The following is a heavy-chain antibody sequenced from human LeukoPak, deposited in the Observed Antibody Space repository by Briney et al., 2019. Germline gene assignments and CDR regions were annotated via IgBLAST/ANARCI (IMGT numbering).Heavy chain of an antibody. J-gene: IGHJ4*02. V-gene: IGHV3-30*02. CDR2: IRYDGSNK. CDR3: AKTGYYYDSSGKFHFDY. CDR1: GFTFSSYG. D-gene: IGHD3-22*01. Sequence: PGGSLRLSCAASGFTFSSYGMHWVRQAPGKGLEWVAFIRYDGSNKYYADSVKGRFTISRDNSKNTLYLQMNSLRAEDTAVYYCAKTGYYYDSSGKFHFDYWGQGTLVTVSP.